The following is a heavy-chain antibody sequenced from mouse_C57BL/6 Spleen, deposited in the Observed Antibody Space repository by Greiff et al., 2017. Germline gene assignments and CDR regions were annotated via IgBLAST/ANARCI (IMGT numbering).Heavy chain of an antibody. CDR1: GFNIKDDY. Sequence: EVMLVESGAELVRPGASVKLSCTASGFNIKDDYMHWVKQRPEQGLEWIGWIDPENGDTEYASKFQGKATITADTSSNTAYLQLSSLTSEDTAVYYCTTELRIYYAMDYWGQGTSVTVSS. CDR3: TTELRIYYAMDY. D-gene: IGHD1-1*01. V-gene: IGHV14-4*01. J-gene: IGHJ4*01. CDR2: IDPENGDT.